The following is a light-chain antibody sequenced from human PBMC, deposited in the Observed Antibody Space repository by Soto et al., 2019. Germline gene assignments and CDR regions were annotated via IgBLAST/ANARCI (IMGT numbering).Light chain of an antibody. CDR2: EAT. V-gene: IGLV2-23*01. CDR3: CSYAGTTTVL. Sequence: QSALTQPASVSGSPGQSITISCTGTSNDVGRYNLVYWYQHHPGKAPKLIIYEATKRPSGVSDRFSGSKSGNTASLTISGLQAADEADYFCCSYAGTTTVLFGGGTKLTVL. CDR1: SNDVGRYNL. J-gene: IGLJ2*01.